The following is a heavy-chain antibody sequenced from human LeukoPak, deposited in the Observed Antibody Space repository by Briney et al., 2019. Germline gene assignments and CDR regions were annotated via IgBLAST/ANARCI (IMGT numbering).Heavy chain of an antibody. CDR3: AKDSYVSGRPLHTFYV. J-gene: IGHJ3*01. Sequence: GGSLRLSCAASGFTFAIHAMTWVRQAPGKGLEWVSGISGDGASTHYAESVKGQFTISRDNSQNTLFLQMNSLRVEDTAIYYCAKDSYVSGRPLHTFYVWGQGTMVTVSS. CDR1: GFTFAIHA. CDR2: ISGDGAST. V-gene: IGHV3-23*01. D-gene: IGHD3-10*01.